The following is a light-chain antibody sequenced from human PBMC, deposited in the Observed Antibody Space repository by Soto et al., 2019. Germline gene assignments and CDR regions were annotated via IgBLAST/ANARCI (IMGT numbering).Light chain of an antibody. Sequence: EIVLTQSPGTLSLSPGERATLSCRASQSISSTYLAWYQQKPGQAPRLLIYGASSRATAIPDRFSASGSGTDFTLTISRLEAEDFAVYYCQQCHGSPRTFGQGTKVDIK. V-gene: IGKV3-20*01. J-gene: IGKJ1*01. CDR1: QSISSTY. CDR2: GAS. CDR3: QQCHGSPRT.